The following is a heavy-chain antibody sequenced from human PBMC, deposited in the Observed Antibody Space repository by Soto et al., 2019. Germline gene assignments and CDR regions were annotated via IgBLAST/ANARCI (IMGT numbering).Heavy chain of an antibody. D-gene: IGHD5-12*01. CDR2: ISAYNGNT. CDR1: GYTFTSYG. J-gene: IGHJ6*02. CDR3: ARDSGYDYYYYGMDV. V-gene: IGHV1-18*01. Sequence: ASVKVSCKASGYTFTSYGIRWVRQAPGQGLEWMGWISAYNGNTNYAQKLQGRVTMTTDTSTSTAYMELRSLRSDDTAVYYCARDSGYDYYYYGMDVWGQGTTVTVSS.